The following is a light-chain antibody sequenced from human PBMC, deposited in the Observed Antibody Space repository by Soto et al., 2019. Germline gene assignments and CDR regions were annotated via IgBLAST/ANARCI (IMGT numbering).Light chain of an antibody. CDR3: EQYAYSPLT. CDR2: DAS. CDR1: QNVGNNY. V-gene: IGKV3-20*01. Sequence: EIVLTQSPGTLSLLPGERATISCRASQNVGNNYLAWFQQTPGQAPRLLIFDASSRATGIPDRFSGSGSGTDFTLTINRLEPDDFTVYYCEQYAYSPLTFGGGTKVEF. J-gene: IGKJ4*01.